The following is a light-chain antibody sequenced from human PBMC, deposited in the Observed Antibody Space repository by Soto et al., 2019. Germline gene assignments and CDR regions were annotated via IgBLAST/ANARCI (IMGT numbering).Light chain of an antibody. Sequence: QSALTQPASVSGSPGHSITISCTGTSSDVGGYNYVSWYQQHPGKAPKLMIYDVSNRPSGVSNRFSGSKSGNTASLTISGLQAEDEADYYCSSYTSSSTLGHVVFGGGTKLTVL. CDR3: SSYTSSSTLGHVV. V-gene: IGLV2-14*01. CDR1: SSDVGGYNY. J-gene: IGLJ2*01. CDR2: DVS.